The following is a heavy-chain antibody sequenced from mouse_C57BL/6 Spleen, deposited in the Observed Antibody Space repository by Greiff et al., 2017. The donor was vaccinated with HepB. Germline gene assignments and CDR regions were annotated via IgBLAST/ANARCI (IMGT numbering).Heavy chain of an antibody. CDR3: ARWGYDGGRYFDY. D-gene: IGHD2-2*01. CDR1: GYTFTSYW. CDR2: IYPGSGST. Sequence: VKLQQPGAELVKPGASVKMSCKASGYTFTSYWITWVKQRPGQGLEWIGDIYPGSGSTNYNEKFKSKATLTVDTSSSTAYMQLSSLTSEDSAVYYCARWGYDGGRYFDYWGQGTTLTVSS. J-gene: IGHJ2*01. V-gene: IGHV1-55*01.